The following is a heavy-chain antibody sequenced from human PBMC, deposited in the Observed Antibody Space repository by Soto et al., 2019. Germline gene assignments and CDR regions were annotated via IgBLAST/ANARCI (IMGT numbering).Heavy chain of an antibody. CDR3: AKGEYDILTDYYFDD. CDR2: ISYDGSNK. Sequence: GGSLRLSCAASGFTFSSYGMHWVRQAPGKGLEWVAVISYDGSNKYYADSVKGRFTISRDNSKNTLYLQMNSLRAEDTAVYYCAKGEYDILTDYYFDDRGQRTLVTVSS. V-gene: IGHV3-30*18. CDR1: GFTFSSYG. D-gene: IGHD3-9*01. J-gene: IGHJ4*02.